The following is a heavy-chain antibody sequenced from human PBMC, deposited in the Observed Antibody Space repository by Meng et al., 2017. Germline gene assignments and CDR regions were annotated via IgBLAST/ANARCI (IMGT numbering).Heavy chain of an antibody. V-gene: IGHV4-61*02. CDR2: IFTSGST. J-gene: IGHJ6*02. CDR3: ARVVRGVRVHSRQYYYYGMDV. CDR1: GGSISSGSYY. Sequence: SETLSPTCTVSGGSISSGSYYWSWIRQPAGKGLEWIGRIFTSGSTNYNPSHKSRVTISVATSKNHFSLKLSSVTTADTAVYYCARVVRGVRVHSRQYYYYGMDVWGQGTMVTVSS. D-gene: IGHD3-10*01.